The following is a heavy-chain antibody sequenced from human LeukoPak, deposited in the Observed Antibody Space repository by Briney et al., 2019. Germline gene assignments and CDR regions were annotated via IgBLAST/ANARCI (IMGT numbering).Heavy chain of an antibody. D-gene: IGHD2-21*02. CDR2: ITGNGATT. V-gene: IGHV3-23*01. CDR1: GFTFSSYA. CDR3: AKDRPIVVVTFDY. Sequence: GGSLRLSCAASGFTFSSYAMNWVRQAPGKGLEWVPGITGNGATTYYADSVKGRFTISRDNSRNTLYLQMNSLRAEDTAVYYCAKDRPIVVVTFDYWGQGTLVTVSS. J-gene: IGHJ4*02.